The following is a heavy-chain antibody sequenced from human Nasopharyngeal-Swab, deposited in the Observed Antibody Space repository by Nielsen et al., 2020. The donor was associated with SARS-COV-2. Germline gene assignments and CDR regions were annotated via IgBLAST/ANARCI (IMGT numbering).Heavy chain of an antibody. CDR3: AREYSCSWYRGFDY. V-gene: IGHV4-61*01. CDR1: GGSVSSGSYY. Sequence: SETLSLTCTVSGGSVSSGSYYWSWIRQPPGKGLEWIGYIYYSGSTNYNPSLKSRVTISVDTSKNQFSLKLSSMTAADTAVYYCAREYSCSWYRGFDYWGQGTLVTVSS. J-gene: IGHJ4*02. CDR2: IYYSGST. D-gene: IGHD6-13*01.